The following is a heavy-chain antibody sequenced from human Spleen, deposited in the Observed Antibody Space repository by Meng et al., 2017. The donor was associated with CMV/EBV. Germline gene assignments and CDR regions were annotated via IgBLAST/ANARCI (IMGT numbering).Heavy chain of an antibody. CDR3: AIPLSRDSSGPPDY. Sequence: ASVKVSCKASGYTFTSYYMHWVRQAPGQGLEWMGWINPNSGGTNYAQKFQGRVTMTRDTSISTAYMELSRLRSDDTAVYYCAIPLSRDSSGPPDYWGQGTLVTVSS. CDR2: INPNSGGT. J-gene: IGHJ4*02. V-gene: IGHV1-2*02. CDR1: GYTFTSYY. D-gene: IGHD6-19*01.